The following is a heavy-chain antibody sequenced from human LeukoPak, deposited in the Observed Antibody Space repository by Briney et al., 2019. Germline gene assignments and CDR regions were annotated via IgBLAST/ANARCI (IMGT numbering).Heavy chain of an antibody. J-gene: IGHJ4*02. Sequence: GGSLRLSCVVSGFTFSSQAMSWVRQAPGKGLEWIAGISESGDVTFHVDSVKGRFTISRDNSRNTLFLQMDSLRVEDTAVYYCAKRYNWNDRPPRWGQGTLVTVSS. V-gene: IGHV3-23*01. D-gene: IGHD1-1*01. CDR1: GFTFSSQA. CDR3: AKRYNWNDRPPR. CDR2: ISESGDVT.